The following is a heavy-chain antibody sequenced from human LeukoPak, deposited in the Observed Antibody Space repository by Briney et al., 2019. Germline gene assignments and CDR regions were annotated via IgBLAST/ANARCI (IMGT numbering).Heavy chain of an antibody. J-gene: IGHJ4*02. D-gene: IGHD3-3*01. Sequence: ASVKVSCKASGYSFTGYYMHWVRQAPGQGLEWMGWINPNSGGTNYAQKFQGRVTMTRDTSNSTAYMELSMLRSDDTAVYYCARFPQFLVWLFLDYWGQGTLVTVSS. CDR1: GYSFTGYY. V-gene: IGHV1-2*02. CDR3: ARFPQFLVWLFLDY. CDR2: INPNSGGT.